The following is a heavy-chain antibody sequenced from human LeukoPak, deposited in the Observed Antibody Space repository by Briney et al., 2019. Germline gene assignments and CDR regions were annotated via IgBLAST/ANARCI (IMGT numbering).Heavy chain of an antibody. CDR2: ISSSSSYT. CDR1: GFTFSDYY. CDR3: AREGCSGGSCYHNWFDP. D-gene: IGHD2-15*01. J-gene: IGHJ5*02. Sequence: GGSLRLSCAASGFTFSDYYMTWIRQAPGKGLEWVSYISSSSSYTNYADSVKGRFTISRDNAKNSLYLQMNSLRAEDTAVYYCAREGCSGGSCYHNWFDPWGQGTLVTVSS. V-gene: IGHV3-11*06.